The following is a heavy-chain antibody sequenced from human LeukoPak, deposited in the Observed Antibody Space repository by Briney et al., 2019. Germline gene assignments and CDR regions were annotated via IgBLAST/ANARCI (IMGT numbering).Heavy chain of an antibody. Sequence: GGSLRLSCAASGFTFSSYGMHWVRQAPGKGLEGVAVIWYDGINKYYADSVKGRFTISREKSTNTLYMQMNSLRAEDTAVYYCARDGGNDYYFDYWGQGTLVTVSS. V-gene: IGHV3-33*01. CDR3: ARDGGNDYYFDY. D-gene: IGHD2-21*02. J-gene: IGHJ4*02. CDR1: GFTFSSYG. CDR2: IWYDGINK.